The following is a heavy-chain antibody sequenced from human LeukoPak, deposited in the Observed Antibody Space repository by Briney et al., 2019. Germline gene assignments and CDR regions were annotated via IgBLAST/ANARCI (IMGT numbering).Heavy chain of an antibody. CDR3: AISGAAWHDY. CDR1: GFTFSSYS. Sequence: GGSLRLSCAASGFTFSSYSMNWVRQAPGKGLEWVSAISGSGGSTYYADSVKGRFTISRDNSKNTLYLQMNSLRAEDTAVYYCAISGAAWHDYWGQGTLVTVSS. CDR2: ISGSGGST. J-gene: IGHJ4*02. V-gene: IGHV3-23*01. D-gene: IGHD2-15*01.